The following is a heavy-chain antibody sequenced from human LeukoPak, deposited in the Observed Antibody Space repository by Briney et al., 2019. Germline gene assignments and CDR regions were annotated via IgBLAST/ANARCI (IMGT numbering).Heavy chain of an antibody. V-gene: IGHV4-39*02. CDR2: VYFNGRT. CDR1: GDSITSRSFY. J-gene: IGHJ4*02. CDR3: ARRGNGSFYYFDD. Sequence: SETLSLTCFVSGDSITSRSFYWGWIRQPPGKNLEWIGNVYFNGRTSYNPSLKTRVTISVDTSRNHFSLKLTSVTAADTAVYYCARRGNGSFYYFDDWGQGTLVTVSS. D-gene: IGHD1-26*01.